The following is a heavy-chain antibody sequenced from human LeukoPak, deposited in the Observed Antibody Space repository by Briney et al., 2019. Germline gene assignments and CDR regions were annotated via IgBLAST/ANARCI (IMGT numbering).Heavy chain of an antibody. CDR2: ISYDEINK. CDR3: ATAAPASGWYFDY. J-gene: IGHJ4*02. D-gene: IGHD6-19*01. Sequence: WGTLTLSCAASGFTFSSYGMHWVRHAPPKGLEWVALISYDEINKYYADSVKGRFTISRDISKNTLYLQMNSLRAEDTAVYYCATAAPASGWYFDYWGQGTLVTVYS. V-gene: IGHV3-30*03. CDR1: GFTFSSYG.